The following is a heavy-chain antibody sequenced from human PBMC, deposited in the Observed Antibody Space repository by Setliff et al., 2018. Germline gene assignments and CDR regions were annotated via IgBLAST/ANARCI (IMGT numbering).Heavy chain of an antibody. CDR3: VRGGSSVWAWYFDL. CDR1: GASINSGTYY. CDR2: PHTSGST. V-gene: IGHV4-61*02. Sequence: SETLSLTCAVSGASINSGTYYWSWIRQPAGKGLEWVGRPHTSGSTTYNPSLQSRVTISVDTSKNHFSLNLTSVTAADTAVYYCVRGGSSVWAWYFDLWGRGTLVTVSS. J-gene: IGHJ2*01. D-gene: IGHD3-16*01.